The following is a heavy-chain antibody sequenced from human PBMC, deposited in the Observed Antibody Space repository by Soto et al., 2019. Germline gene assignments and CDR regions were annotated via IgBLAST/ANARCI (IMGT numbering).Heavy chain of an antibody. CDR1: GFTFSSYA. CDR2: ISGSGGST. V-gene: IGHV3-23*01. Sequence: GGSLRLSCAASGFTFSSYAMSWVRQAPGKGLEWVSAISGSGGSTYYADSVKGRFTISRDNSKNTLYLQMNSLRAEDTAVYYRAKDTGEQQLAIYYFDYWGQGTLVTVSS. CDR3: AKDTGEQQLAIYYFDY. D-gene: IGHD6-13*01. J-gene: IGHJ4*02.